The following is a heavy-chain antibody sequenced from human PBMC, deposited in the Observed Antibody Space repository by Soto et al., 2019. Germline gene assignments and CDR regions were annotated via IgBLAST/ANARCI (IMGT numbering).Heavy chain of an antibody. J-gene: IGHJ6*02. D-gene: IGHD2-2*01. CDR1: GGTFGSYA. CDR3: ARGYYCSSTSCYGLYYYGMDV. Sequence: SVKVSCKASGGTFGSYAISWVRQAPGQGLEWMGGIIPIFGTANYAQKFQGRVTITADESTSTAYMELSSLRSEDTAVYYCARGYYCSSTSCYGLYYYGMDVWGQGTTVTVSS. V-gene: IGHV1-69*13. CDR2: IIPIFGTA.